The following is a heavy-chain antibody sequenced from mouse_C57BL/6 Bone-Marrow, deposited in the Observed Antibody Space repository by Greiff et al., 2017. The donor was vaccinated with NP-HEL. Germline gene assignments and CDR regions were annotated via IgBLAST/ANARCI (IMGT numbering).Heavy chain of an antibody. D-gene: IGHD4-1*01. CDR1: GFTFSDYG. J-gene: IGHJ1*03. CDR2: ISSGSSTI. CDR3: AGVTGTWYFDV. V-gene: IGHV5-17*01. Sequence: EVKVVESGGGLVKPGGSLKLSCAASGFTFSDYGMHWVRQAPEKGLEWVAYISSGSSTIYYADTVKGRFTISRDNAKNTLFLQMTSLRSEDTAMYYCAGVTGTWYFDVWGTGTTVTVSS.